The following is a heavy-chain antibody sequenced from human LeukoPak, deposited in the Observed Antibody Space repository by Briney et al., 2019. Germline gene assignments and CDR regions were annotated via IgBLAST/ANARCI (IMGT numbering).Heavy chain of an antibody. J-gene: IGHJ5*01. CDR3: ARRDSSGYSFDS. CDR1: GSSFSIYW. CDR2: IYPGDSDI. Sequence: GESLQISCQGSGSSFSIYWIAWVRQMPGKGLEWMGNIYPGDSDIRYSPSFQGQVTFSADKSISTAYLQWSSLKSSDTAMYYCARRDSSGYSFDSWGQGTLVTVSS. D-gene: IGHD3-22*01. V-gene: IGHV5-51*01.